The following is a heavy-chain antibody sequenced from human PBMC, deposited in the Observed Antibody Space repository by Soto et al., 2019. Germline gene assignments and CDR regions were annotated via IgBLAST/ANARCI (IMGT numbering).Heavy chain of an antibody. CDR1: GGSFSGYY. Sequence: QVQLQQWGAGPLRPLETLSLTCGVSGGSFSGYYWAWIRQSPGQGLEWIGEINDRGSINYNPSLKSRVSISVDTSKNHYSLNLRSVTAADTAVYYCARESHDILTGPPWVWYFDLWGRGPLVTVSS. V-gene: IGHV4-34*01. CDR3: ARESHDILTGPPWVWYFDL. J-gene: IGHJ2*01. CDR2: INDRGSI. D-gene: IGHD3-9*01.